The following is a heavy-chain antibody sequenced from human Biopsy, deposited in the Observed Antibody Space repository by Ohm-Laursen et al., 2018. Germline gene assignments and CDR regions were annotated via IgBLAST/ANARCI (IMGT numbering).Heavy chain of an antibody. D-gene: IGHD3-16*01. Sequence: SDTLSLTCPVSGGSISSYYWSWIRQPAGKGLEWIGRIYTSGSTNFNPSLKSRVTMSIDTSKNQFSLRLSSVTAADTAVYYCARAAFGPFDSWGQGALVTVSS. CDR2: IYTSGST. J-gene: IGHJ4*02. V-gene: IGHV4-4*07. CDR3: ARAAFGPFDS. CDR1: GGSISSYY.